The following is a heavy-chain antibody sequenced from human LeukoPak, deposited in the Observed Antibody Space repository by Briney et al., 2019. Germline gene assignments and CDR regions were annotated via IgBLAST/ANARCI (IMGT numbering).Heavy chain of an antibody. D-gene: IGHD3-22*01. Sequence: GGSLRLSCAASGFTFSSYSMNWVRQAPGKGLEWVSYISSSSSTIYYADSVKGRFTISRDNAKNSLYLQMNSLRDEDTAVYYCAREAPYYYDSSGYFDYWGQGTLVTVSS. CDR2: ISSSSSTI. CDR3: AREAPYYYDSSGYFDY. J-gene: IGHJ4*02. CDR1: GFTFSSYS. V-gene: IGHV3-48*02.